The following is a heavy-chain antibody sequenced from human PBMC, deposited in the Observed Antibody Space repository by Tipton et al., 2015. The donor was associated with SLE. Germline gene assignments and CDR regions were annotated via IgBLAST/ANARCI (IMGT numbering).Heavy chain of an antibody. V-gene: IGHV4-39*07. Sequence: TLSLTCTVSGDSISSSNYYWGWIRQPPGKGLEWIGSIYSSGGTYYNPSLKSRVTMSVDTSKNHFSLKLISVTAADTAVYYCAREFLNPVTTVHYYFDLWGRGTLVTVSS. CDR2: IYSSGGT. CDR3: AREFLNPVTTVHYYFDL. CDR1: GDSISSSNYY. D-gene: IGHD4-11*01. J-gene: IGHJ2*01.